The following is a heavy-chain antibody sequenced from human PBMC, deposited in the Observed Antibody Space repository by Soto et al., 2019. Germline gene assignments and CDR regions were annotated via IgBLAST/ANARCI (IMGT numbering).Heavy chain of an antibody. CDR1: GYTFTSYG. D-gene: IGHD6-19*01. CDR2: ISAYNGNT. J-gene: IGHJ1*01. Sequence: QVQLVQSGAEVKKPGASVKVSCKASGYTFTSYGISWVRQAPGQGLEWMGWISAYNGNTNYAQKLQGRVTMTTDTSTSTAYMELRSLRPDDTAVYYCARDRRRSSGWYGGAEYFQHWGQGTLVTVSS. V-gene: IGHV1-18*01. CDR3: ARDRRRSSGWYGGAEYFQH.